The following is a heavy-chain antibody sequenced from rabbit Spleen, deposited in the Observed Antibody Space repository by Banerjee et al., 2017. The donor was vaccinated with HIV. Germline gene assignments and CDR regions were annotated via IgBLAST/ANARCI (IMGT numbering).Heavy chain of an antibody. CDR3: ARSDAVPGGYDYVNWKL. D-gene: IGHD6-1*01. J-gene: IGHJ4*01. CDR1: GFSFSSHLY. CDR2: IYGATGSSA. Sequence: QQQLEESGGDLVKPEGSLTLTCTASGFSFSSHLYMCWVRQAPGKGLELIACIYGATGSSAWYANWAKGRFTISKTSSTTVTLQMASLTVADTATYFCARSDAVPGGYDYVNWKLWGPGTLVTVS. V-gene: IGHV1S45*01.